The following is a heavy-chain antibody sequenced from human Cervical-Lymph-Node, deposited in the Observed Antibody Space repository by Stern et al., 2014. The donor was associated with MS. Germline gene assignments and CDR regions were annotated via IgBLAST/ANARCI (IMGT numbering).Heavy chain of an antibody. V-gene: IGHV1-69*01. CDR3: ARPTTVTVGAMDV. CDR1: GSTFNTYA. CDR2: MLHIFGTV. J-gene: IGHJ6*02. Sequence: QVQLMQSGAEVKKPGSSVQLSFRASGSTFNTYAINWVRKAPGQGIERKGGMLHIFGTVNYAQKFQRRFTINADENSTTVYMELSSLRSEDTAVYYCARPTTVTVGAMDVWGQGTTVTVSS. D-gene: IGHD4-17*01.